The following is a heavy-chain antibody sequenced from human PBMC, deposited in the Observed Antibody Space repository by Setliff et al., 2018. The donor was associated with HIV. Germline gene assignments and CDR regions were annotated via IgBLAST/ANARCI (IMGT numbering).Heavy chain of an antibody. Sequence: GASVKVSCKTSGYIFNNYAIHWVRQAPGQRLEWMGWINPGNGNIKYSHKFQARVTISTDTSASTAYMELNSLITEDTATYYCASSGSGSYINWFGPWGQGTLVTVSS. D-gene: IGHD3-10*01. CDR3: ASSGSGSYINWFGP. J-gene: IGHJ5*02. V-gene: IGHV1-3*01. CDR1: GYIFNNYA. CDR2: INPGNGNI.